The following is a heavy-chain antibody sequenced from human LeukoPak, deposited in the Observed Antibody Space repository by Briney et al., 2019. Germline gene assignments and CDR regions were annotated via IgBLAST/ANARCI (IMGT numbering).Heavy chain of an antibody. J-gene: IGHJ6*02. CDR1: GYTFISYG. V-gene: IGHV1-18*01. CDR3: ARDATKNYGMDV. CDR2: ISAYNGNT. Sequence: ASVKVSCKASGYTFISYGIDWVRQAPGQGLEWMGWISAYNGNTNYAQKLQGRVTMTTDTFTSTAYMELRSLRSDDTAVYYCARDATKNYGMDVWGQGTTVTVSS. D-gene: IGHD1-1*01.